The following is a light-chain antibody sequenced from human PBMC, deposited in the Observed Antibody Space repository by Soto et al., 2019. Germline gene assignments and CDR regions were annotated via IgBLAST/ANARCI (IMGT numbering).Light chain of an antibody. V-gene: IGKV3-20*01. CDR3: QQYGSSQGWT. CDR1: QSVSSSY. CDR2: GAS. Sequence: EIVLTQSPGTLSLSPGERATLSCRASQSVSSSYLAWYQQKPGQAPRLLIYGASSRATGIPDRFSGSGSGTDFTLTISRLEPEDFAVYYCQQYGSSQGWTFGQVTKVDIK. J-gene: IGKJ1*01.